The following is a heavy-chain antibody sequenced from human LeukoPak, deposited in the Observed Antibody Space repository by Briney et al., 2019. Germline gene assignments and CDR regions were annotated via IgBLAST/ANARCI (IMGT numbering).Heavy chain of an antibody. CDR3: ARDQWVTGTARAFDI. CDR1: GFTFSSYA. D-gene: IGHD1-7*01. J-gene: IGHJ3*02. V-gene: IGHV3-30*14. Sequence: GGSLRLSCAASGFTFSSYAMHWVRQAPGKGLEWVAVISYDGSNKYYADSVKGRFTISRDNSKNTLYLQMNSLRAEDTAVYYCARDQWVTGTARAFDIWSQGTMVTVSS. CDR2: ISYDGSNK.